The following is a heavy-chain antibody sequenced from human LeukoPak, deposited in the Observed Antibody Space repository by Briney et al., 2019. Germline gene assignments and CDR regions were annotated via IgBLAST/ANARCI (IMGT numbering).Heavy chain of an antibody. D-gene: IGHD3-3*01. V-gene: IGHV3-33*01. Sequence: PGRSLRLSCAASGSTFSSYGMHWVRQAPGKGLEWVAVIWYDGSNKYYADSVKGRFTISRDNSKNTLYLQMNSLRAEDTAVYYCARASPNFYDFSSGQGGLDYWGQGTLVTVSS. CDR2: IWYDGSNK. CDR3: ARASPNFYDFSSGQGGLDY. J-gene: IGHJ4*02. CDR1: GSTFSSYG.